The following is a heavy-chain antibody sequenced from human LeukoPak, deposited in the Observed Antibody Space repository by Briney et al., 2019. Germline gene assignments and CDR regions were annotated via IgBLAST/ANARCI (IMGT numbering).Heavy chain of an antibody. CDR3: ARDRLVYAPDAFDI. V-gene: IGHV3-11*01. CDR2: ISSSGSTI. Sequence: GGSLRLSCAASGFTFSDYYMSWLRQAPGKGLEWVSYISSSGSTIYYADSVKGRFTISRDNAKTSLYPQMNSLRAEDTAVYYCARDRLVYAPDAFDIWGQGTMVTVSS. D-gene: IGHD2-8*01. CDR1: GFTFSDYY. J-gene: IGHJ3*02.